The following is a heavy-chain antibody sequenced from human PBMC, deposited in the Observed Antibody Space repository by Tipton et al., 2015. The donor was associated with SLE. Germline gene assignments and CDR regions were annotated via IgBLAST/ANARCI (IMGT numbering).Heavy chain of an antibody. V-gene: IGHV4-34*01. CDR2: INHSGST. J-gene: IGHJ5*02. CDR1: GDSINSHY. Sequence: TLSLTCTVSGDSINSHYWSWIRQPPGKGLEWIGEINHSGSTNYNPSLKSRVTISVDTSKNQFSLKLSSVTAADTAVYYCAREKGWFDPWGQGTLVTVSS. CDR3: AREKGWFDP.